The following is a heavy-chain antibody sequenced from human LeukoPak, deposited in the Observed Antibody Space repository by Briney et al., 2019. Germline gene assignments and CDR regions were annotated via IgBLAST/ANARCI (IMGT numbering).Heavy chain of an antibody. J-gene: IGHJ4*02. V-gene: IGHV3-48*04. CDR1: GFTFSSYS. Sequence: GSLRLSCAASGFTFSSYSLNWVRQAPGKGLEWVSFISSSSITIYYADSVKGRFNISRDNAEKSLYLQMNSLRAEDTAVYYCARDRGGSYSAIDYWGQGTLVTVSS. D-gene: IGHD2-15*01. CDR3: ARDRGGSYSAIDY. CDR2: ISSSSITI.